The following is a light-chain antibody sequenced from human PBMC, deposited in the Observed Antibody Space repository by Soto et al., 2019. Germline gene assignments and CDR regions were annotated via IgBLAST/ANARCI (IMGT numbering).Light chain of an antibody. CDR3: QQHGQVPIT. J-gene: IGKJ5*01. CDR2: GIS. Sequence: EIVMTQSPATLSVSPGERATLSCRASQSVNSNYLAWYQQKPGQAPRLLIYGISKRATDIPDRFSGSGSGTEFTLTIRSLQPEDFATYYCQQHGQVPITFGQGTRLEIK. CDR1: QSVNSN. V-gene: IGKV3D-15*01.